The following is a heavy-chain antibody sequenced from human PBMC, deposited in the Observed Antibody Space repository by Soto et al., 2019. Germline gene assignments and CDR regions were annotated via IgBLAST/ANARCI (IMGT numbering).Heavy chain of an antibody. D-gene: IGHD3-22*01. Sequence: QVQLVQSGAEVKKPGSSVKVSCKASGGTFSSYAISWVRQAPGQGLEWMGGIIPIFGTANYAQKFQGRVTITADESTRTAYMELSSLRSEDTAVYYCASADYYDSSGYYPPYYFDYWGQGTLVTVSS. CDR3: ASADYYDSSGYYPPYYFDY. CDR2: IIPIFGTA. J-gene: IGHJ4*02. CDR1: GGTFSSYA. V-gene: IGHV1-69*01.